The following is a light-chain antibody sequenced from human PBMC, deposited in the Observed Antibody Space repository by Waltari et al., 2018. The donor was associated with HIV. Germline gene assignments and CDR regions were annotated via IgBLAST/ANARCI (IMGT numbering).Light chain of an antibody. Sequence: QSALTQPASVSASPGQSITISCTGSTSDIGDYNYVSWYQQGPGQAPKLIIDEVSNRPSGVSNRFSGSKSGNTASLTISGLQPEDEADYFCGSFSTISTLIFGGGTKVTVL. J-gene: IGLJ2*01. CDR1: TSDIGDYNY. CDR3: GSFSTISTLI. V-gene: IGLV2-14*01. CDR2: EVS.